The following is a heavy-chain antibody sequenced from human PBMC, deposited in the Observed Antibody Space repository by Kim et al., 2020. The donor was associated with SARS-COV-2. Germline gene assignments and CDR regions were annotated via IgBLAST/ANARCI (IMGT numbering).Heavy chain of an antibody. CDR1: GGSISSGDYY. J-gene: IGHJ3*02. Sequence: SETLSLTCTVSGGSISSGDYYWSWIRQPPGKGLEWIGYIYYSGSTYYNPSLKSRVTISVDTSKNQFSLKLSSVTAADTAVYYCARGCNSGLLRGAFDIWGQGTMVTVSS. D-gene: IGHD1-26*01. CDR2: IYYSGST. V-gene: IGHV4-30-4*01. CDR3: ARGCNSGLLRGAFDI.